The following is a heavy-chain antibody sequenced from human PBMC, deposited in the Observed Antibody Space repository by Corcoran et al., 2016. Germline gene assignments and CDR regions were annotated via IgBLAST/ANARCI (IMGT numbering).Heavy chain of an antibody. CDR1: GFTFSSYW. Sequence: EVQLVESGGGLVQPGGSLRLSCAASGFTFSSYWMSWVRQAPGKGLEWVANIKQDGSEKYYVDSVKGRFTISRDKAKNSLYLQMNSLRAEDTAVYYCARDVVVVPAAQWGPFDSDYGMDVWGQGTTVTVSS. D-gene: IGHD2-2*01. V-gene: IGHV3-7*01. CDR3: ARDVVVVPAAQWGPFDSDYGMDV. J-gene: IGHJ6*02. CDR2: IKQDGSEK.